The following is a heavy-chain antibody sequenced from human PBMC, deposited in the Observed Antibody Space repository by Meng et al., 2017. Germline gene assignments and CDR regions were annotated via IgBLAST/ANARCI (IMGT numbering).Heavy chain of an antibody. CDR1: GYTFIGYA. CDR2: INTNTGNP. J-gene: IGHJ4*02. V-gene: IGHV7-4-1*02. Sequence: ELKNTGAPVKVSGKASGYTFIGYAMNWMRQAPGQGLEWMGWINTNTGNPTYAQGFTGRFVFSLDTSVSTAYLQISSLKAEDTAVYYCAREGRVDFDYWGQGTLVTVSS. D-gene: IGHD1-26*01. CDR3: AREGRVDFDY.